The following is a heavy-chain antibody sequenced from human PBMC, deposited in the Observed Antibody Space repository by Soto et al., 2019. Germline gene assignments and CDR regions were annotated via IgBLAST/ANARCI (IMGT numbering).Heavy chain of an antibody. CDR1: GGTFSSYA. CDR3: ARSQGSSTSLEIYYYYYYGMDV. Sequence: QVQLVQSGAEVKKPGSSVKVSCKASGGTFSSYAISWVRQAPGQGLEWMGGIIPISETTNYAQKLQGRVTITADESKSTDYMELSSLRSEDTAVYYCARSQGSSTSLEIYYYYYYGMDVWGQGTTVTVSS. J-gene: IGHJ6*02. CDR2: IIPISETT. D-gene: IGHD2-2*01. V-gene: IGHV1-69*01.